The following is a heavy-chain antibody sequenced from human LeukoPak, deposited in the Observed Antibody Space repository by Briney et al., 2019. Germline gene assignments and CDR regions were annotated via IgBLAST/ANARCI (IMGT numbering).Heavy chain of an antibody. J-gene: IGHJ4*02. V-gene: IGHV3-23*01. D-gene: IGHD3-10*01. Sequence: PGGSLRLSCAASGFTFSSYAMSWVRQAPGKGLEWVSAISGSGGSTYYADSVKGRFTISRDNSKNTLYLQMNRLRVEDTAPYYCAKGSVDTSYIDYWGQGTLVTVSS. CDR2: ISGSGGST. CDR3: AKGSVDTSYIDY. CDR1: GFTFSSYA.